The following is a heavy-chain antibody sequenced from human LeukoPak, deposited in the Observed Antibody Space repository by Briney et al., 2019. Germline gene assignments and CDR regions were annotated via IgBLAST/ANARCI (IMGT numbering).Heavy chain of an antibody. J-gene: IGHJ4*03. CDR3: ARDYSTGYFYFDY. Sequence: SVKGRFTISRDNSKSTLYLQMNSLRAEDTAVYYCARDYSTGYFYFDYWGQGTTVTVSS. V-gene: IGHV3-30*01. D-gene: IGHD3-9*01.